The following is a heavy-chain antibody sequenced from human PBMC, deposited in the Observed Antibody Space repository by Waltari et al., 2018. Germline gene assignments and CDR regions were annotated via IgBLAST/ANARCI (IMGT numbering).Heavy chain of an antibody. J-gene: IGHJ6*03. Sequence: QVQVVQSGAEVEKPGASVQVSCTPSSSAHSWVRQAPGQGLEWMGWISVHSGATNYAQNFRDRVIMTADTSTRTAYLEVRNLRSDDTAVYYCARDSNHWDPRYMDVWGKGTTVTVSS. CDR2: ISVHSGAT. V-gene: IGHV1-18*01. D-gene: IGHD1-26*01. CDR1: SSA. CDR3: ARDSNHWDPRYMDV.